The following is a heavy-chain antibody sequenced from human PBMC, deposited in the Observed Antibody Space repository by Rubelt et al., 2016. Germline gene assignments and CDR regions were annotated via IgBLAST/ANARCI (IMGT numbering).Heavy chain of an antibody. CDR2: IDPSVSYS. V-gene: IGHV5-10-1*01. CDR1: GYSFTSYW. D-gene: IGHD3-22*01. J-gene: IGHJ3*02. Sequence: RISCHGSGYSFTSYWINWVRQMPGKGLEWMGRIDPSVSYSNYSPSFQGHVTISAAKSISTAYLQWSSMKASDTAMYYCAFLNDSSGSGAFDIWGQGTMVTVSS. CDR3: AFLNDSSGSGAFDI.